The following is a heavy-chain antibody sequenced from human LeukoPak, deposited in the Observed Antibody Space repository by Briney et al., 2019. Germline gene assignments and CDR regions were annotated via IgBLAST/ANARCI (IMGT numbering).Heavy chain of an antibody. D-gene: IGHD2-2*01. Sequence: ASVKVSCKASGYTFTSYYMHWVRQAPGQGLEWMGIINPSGGSTSYAQKFQGRVTMTRDTSTSTVYMELSSLRSEDTAVYYCARGTTVRGYCSSTSCLDLDYWGQGTLVIVSS. J-gene: IGHJ4*02. CDR1: GYTFTSYY. V-gene: IGHV1-46*01. CDR3: ARGTTVRGYCSSTSCLDLDY. CDR2: INPSGGST.